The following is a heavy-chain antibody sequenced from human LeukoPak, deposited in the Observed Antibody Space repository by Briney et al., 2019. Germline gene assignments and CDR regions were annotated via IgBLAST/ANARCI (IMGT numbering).Heavy chain of an antibody. V-gene: IGHV1-18*04. CDR3: ARSSVLSAAGLLDV. CDR2: IRAYNGNT. CDR1: GYTCTGCG. J-gene: IGHJ6*04. D-gene: IGHD6-13*01. Sequence: ASAKVSCKASGYTCTGCGVSCARPSPGQGLGLRGWIRAYNGNTNDAQKPQSRVTLTTDTTPSTAYMELRSVRSDDTAVYYCARSSVLSAAGLLDVWGKGTTVTVSS.